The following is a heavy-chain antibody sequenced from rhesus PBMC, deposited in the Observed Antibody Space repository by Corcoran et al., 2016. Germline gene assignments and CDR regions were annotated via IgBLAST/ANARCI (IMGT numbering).Heavy chain of an antibody. V-gene: IGHV4S16*01. J-gene: IGHJ4*01. CDR1: GYSISSNY. CDR3: ARVARTVTTRDY. D-gene: IGHD4-23*01. CDR2: IHATTAST. Sequence: QVQLQESGPGLVKPSATLSLTCAVSGYSISSNYWSWIRQPPGKGLEWVGYIHATTASTYSNPSLKRPGTISTYTSKNPFSLKLSSVTAADTAVYYCARVARTVTTRDYWGPGVLVTVSS.